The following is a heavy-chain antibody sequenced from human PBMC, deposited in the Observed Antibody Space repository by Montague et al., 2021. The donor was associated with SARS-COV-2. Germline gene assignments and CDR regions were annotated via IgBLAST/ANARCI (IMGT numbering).Heavy chain of an antibody. CDR3: TTQFDTTGYYY. V-gene: IGHV3-30-3*01. D-gene: IGHD3-22*01. Sequence: SLRLSCAASRLTFSDFAMHWVRQAPGKGLEWVAGISHAATRDHYADSVKGRVTIIRDNYNNMVYLQMNSLRTEDAAVYYCTTQFDTTGYYYWGQGTLVIVSS. CDR2: ISHAATRD. J-gene: IGHJ4*02. CDR1: RLTFSDFA.